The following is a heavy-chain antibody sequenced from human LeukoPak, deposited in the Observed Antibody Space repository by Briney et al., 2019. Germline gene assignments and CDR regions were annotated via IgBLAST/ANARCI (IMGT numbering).Heavy chain of an antibody. J-gene: IGHJ5*02. CDR1: GGSISSYY. CDR2: IYYSVST. Sequence: SETLSLTCTVSGGSISSYYWSWIRQPPGKGLEWIGYIYYSVSTNYNPSLKSRVTISVDTSKNQFSLKLSSVTAADTAVYHCAREVTIFGVVISNWFDPWGQGTLVTVSS. D-gene: IGHD3-3*01. CDR3: AREVTIFGVVISNWFDP. V-gene: IGHV4-59*01.